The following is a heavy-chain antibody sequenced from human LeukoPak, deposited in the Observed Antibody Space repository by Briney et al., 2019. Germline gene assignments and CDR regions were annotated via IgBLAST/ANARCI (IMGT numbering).Heavy chain of an antibody. D-gene: IGHD2-2*01. CDR1: GGSISSGGNS. CDR3: ARRYHEYYYYGMDV. Sequence: SETLSLTCAVSGGSISSGGNSWSWIRQPPGKGLEWIGYIHHSGSTYYNPSLKSRVTISVDRSKNQFSLKLSSVTAADTVVYYCARRYHEYYYYGMDVWGQGTTVTVSS. V-gene: IGHV4-30-2*01. CDR2: IHHSGST. J-gene: IGHJ6*02.